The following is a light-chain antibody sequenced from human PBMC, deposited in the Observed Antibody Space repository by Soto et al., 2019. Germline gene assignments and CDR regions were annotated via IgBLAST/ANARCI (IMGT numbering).Light chain of an antibody. J-gene: IGKJ5*01. V-gene: IGKV3-11*01. CDR1: QSVSSY. CDR3: QQRSNWPPIT. CDR2: DAS. Sequence: IVLTQSPATLSLSPGERATLSCRASQSVSSYLAWYQQKPGQAPRLLIYDASNRATGIPARFSGSGSGTDFTLTISSLEPEDLAVYYCQQRSNWPPITFGQGTRLEIK.